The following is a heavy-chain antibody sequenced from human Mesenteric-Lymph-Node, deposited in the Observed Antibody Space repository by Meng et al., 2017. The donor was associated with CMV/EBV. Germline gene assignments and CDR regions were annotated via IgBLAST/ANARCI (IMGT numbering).Heavy chain of an antibody. V-gene: IGHV3-30*02. CDR1: GFTLSDHY. D-gene: IGHD3-10*01. J-gene: IGHJ6*02. CDR2: IRYDGSNK. Sequence: GESLKISCAASGFTLSDHYVDWVRQAPGKGLEWVTFIRYDGSNKYYADSVKGRFTISRDNSKNTLYLQMNSLRAEDTAVYYCAKGGSGVRGVLEPYGMDVWGQGTTVTVSS. CDR3: AKGGSGVRGVLEPYGMDV.